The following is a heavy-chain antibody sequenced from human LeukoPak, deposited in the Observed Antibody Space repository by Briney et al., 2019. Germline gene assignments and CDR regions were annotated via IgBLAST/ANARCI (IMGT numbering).Heavy chain of an antibody. CDR2: VYYSGST. D-gene: IGHD3-22*01. CDR1: GVSISSYY. V-gene: IGHV4-59*01. J-gene: IGHJ4*02. Sequence: PSETLSLTCTVSGVSISSYYWSWVRQPPGKGLEWIGYVYYSGSTNYNPSLKSRVTISVDTSKKQFSLKLSSVAAADTAVYYCARESSYYDSSGYQSHFDYWGQGTLVTVSS. CDR3: ARESSYYDSSGYQSHFDY.